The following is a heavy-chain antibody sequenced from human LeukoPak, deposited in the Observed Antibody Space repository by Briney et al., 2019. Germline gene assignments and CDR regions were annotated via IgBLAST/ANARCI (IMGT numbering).Heavy chain of an antibody. V-gene: IGHV1-2*02. CDR1: GYTFTGYY. D-gene: IGHD3-22*01. CDR2: INPNSGGT. J-gene: IGHJ5*02. Sequence: GASVKVSCKASGYTFTGYYMHWVRQAPGQGLEWMGWINPNSGGTNYAHKFQGRVTMTRDTSISTAYMELSRLRSDDTAVYYCARGPSFDSSGYYSRDNWFDPWGQGTLVTVSS. CDR3: ARGPSFDSSGYYSRDNWFDP.